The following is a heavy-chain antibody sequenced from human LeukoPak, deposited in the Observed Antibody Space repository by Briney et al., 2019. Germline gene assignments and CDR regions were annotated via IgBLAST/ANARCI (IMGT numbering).Heavy chain of an antibody. Sequence: GGSLRLSCAASGFTFSSYEMNWVRQAPGKGLEWVSYISSSGSTIYYADSVKGRFTISRDNAKNSPYLQMNSLRAEDTAVYYCARERYSGYDYGYYFDYWGQGTLVTVSS. V-gene: IGHV3-48*03. CDR1: GFTFSSYE. CDR3: ARERYSGYDYGYYFDY. J-gene: IGHJ4*02. D-gene: IGHD5-12*01. CDR2: ISSSGSTI.